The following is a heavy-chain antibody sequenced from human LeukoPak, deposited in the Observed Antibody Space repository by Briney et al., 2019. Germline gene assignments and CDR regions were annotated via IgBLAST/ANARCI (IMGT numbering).Heavy chain of an antibody. CDR2: IYYSGST. J-gene: IGHJ5*02. Sequence: SETLSLTCTVSGGSISSGGYYWSWIRQHPGKGLEWIGYIYYSGSTYYNPSLKSRVTISVDTSKNQFSLKLSSVTAADTAVYYCARDRHSSGWWYNWFDPWGQGTLVTVSS. D-gene: IGHD6-19*01. CDR3: ARDRHSSGWWYNWFDP. CDR1: GGSISSGGYY. V-gene: IGHV4-31*03.